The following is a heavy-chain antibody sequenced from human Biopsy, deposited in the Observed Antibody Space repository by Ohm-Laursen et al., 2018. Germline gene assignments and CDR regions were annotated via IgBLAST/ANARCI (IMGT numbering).Heavy chain of an antibody. CDR2: INPNSDDT. CDR1: GYTFTPYY. Sequence: ASVKVSCKASGYTFTPYYIHWMRQAPGQGLEWMGWINPNSDDTNYAQKFQGRVTMTTDTSINAAYMELSRLRSDDTAVYYCAKPADSYGSEFYFDYWGQGTLVTVSS. J-gene: IGHJ4*02. CDR3: AKPADSYGSEFYFDY. D-gene: IGHD1-14*01. V-gene: IGHV1-2*02.